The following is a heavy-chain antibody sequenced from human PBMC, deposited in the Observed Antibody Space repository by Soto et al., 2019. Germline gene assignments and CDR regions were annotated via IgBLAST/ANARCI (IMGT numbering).Heavy chain of an antibody. CDR3: ARDNIGYAR. J-gene: IGHJ4*02. V-gene: IGHV3-64*01. CDR1: GFTFSSYA. D-gene: IGHD5-12*01. CDR2: ISSNGGST. Sequence: GSLRLSCAASGFTFSSYAMHWVRQAPGKGLEYVSAISSNGGSTYYANSVKGRFTISRDNSKNTLYLQMGSLRAEDMAVYYCARDNIGYARWGQGTLVTVSS.